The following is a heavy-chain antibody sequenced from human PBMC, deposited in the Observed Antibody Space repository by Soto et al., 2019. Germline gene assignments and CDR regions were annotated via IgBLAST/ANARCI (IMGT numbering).Heavy chain of an antibody. CDR1: CYSISSGYY. J-gene: IGHJ4*02. CDR3: ARVGVVVKTFDY. V-gene: IGHV4-38-2*01. Sequence: SETLSLTCAVSCYSISSGYYWGWIRQPPGKGLERIGSIYHSGSTYYNPSLKSRVTISVDTSKNQFSLKLSSVTAADTAVYYCARVGVVVKTFDYWGQGTLVTVSS. CDR2: IYHSGST. D-gene: IGHD3-22*01.